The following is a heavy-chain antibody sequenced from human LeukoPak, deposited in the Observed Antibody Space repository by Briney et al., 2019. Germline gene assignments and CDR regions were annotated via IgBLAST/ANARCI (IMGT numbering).Heavy chain of an antibody. CDR2: IYSGGST. Sequence: PGGSLRLSYTVSGFTVSRNSMSWVRQAPGKGLEWVSVIYSGGSTYYADSVTGRFTISRDNSKSTLYIQMNSLRAEDTAVYYCARAEPKNMVRGLIMRRESRYYFDYWGQGTLVTVSS. CDR1: GFTVSRNS. J-gene: IGHJ4*02. CDR3: ARAEPKNMVRGLIMRRESRYYFDY. D-gene: IGHD3-10*01. V-gene: IGHV3-53*01.